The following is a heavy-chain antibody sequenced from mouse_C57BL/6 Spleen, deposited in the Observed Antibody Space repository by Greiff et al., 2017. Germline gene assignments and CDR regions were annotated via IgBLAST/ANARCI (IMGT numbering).Heavy chain of an antibody. D-gene: IGHD1-1*01. CDR2: IYPGNSDT. J-gene: IGHJ1*03. V-gene: IGHV1-5*01. CDR3: TREGALLLRPHWYFDV. CDR1: GYTFTSYW. Sequence: DVKLQESGTVLARPGASVKMSCKTSGYTFTSYWMHWVKQRPGQGLEWIGAIYPGNSDTSYNQKFKGKAKLTAVTSASTAYMELSSLTNEDSAVYYGTREGALLLRPHWYFDVWGTGTTVTVSS.